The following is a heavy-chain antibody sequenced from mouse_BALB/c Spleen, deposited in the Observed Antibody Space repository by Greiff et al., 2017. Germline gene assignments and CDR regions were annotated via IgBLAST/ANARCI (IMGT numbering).Heavy chain of an antibody. CDR2: INPSTGYT. D-gene: IGHD2-4*01. CDR3: AASTMIKDYYAMDY. CDR1: GYTFTSYW. V-gene: IGHV1-7*01. J-gene: IGHJ4*01. Sequence: VQLKQSGAELAKPGASVKMSCKASGYTFTSYWMHWVKQRPGQGLEWIGYINPSTGYTEYNQKFKDKATLTADKSSSTAYMQLSSLTSEDSAVYYCAASTMIKDYYAMDYWGQGTSVTVSS.